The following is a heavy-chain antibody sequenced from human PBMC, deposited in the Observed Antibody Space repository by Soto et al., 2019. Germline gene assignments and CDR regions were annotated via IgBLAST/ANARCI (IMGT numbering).Heavy chain of an antibody. CDR2: ITTYNGNT. CDR1: GYTCTSYG. V-gene: IGHV1-18*01. D-gene: IGHD1-7*01. Sequence: QVQLVQSGAEVKKPGASVKVSCKASGYTCTSYGISWVRQAPGQGLEWMGWITTYNGNTNYAQKLQGRVTMTTDTSTSTAYMELRSLRSEVTAVSYCAMRITGTFDYWGQGTLVTVSS. J-gene: IGHJ4*02. CDR3: AMRITGTFDY.